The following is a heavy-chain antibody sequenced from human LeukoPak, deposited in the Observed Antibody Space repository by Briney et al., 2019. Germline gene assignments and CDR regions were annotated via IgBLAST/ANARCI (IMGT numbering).Heavy chain of an antibody. V-gene: IGHV1-69*13. CDR2: IIPIFGTA. CDR3: ARGRCSSTSCRIGPYYYYGMDV. J-gene: IGHJ6*02. D-gene: IGHD2-2*01. Sequence: SVTVSCKASGGTSSSYAISWVRQAPGQGLEWMGGIIPIFGTANYAQKFQGRVTITADESTSTAYMELSSLRSEDTAVYYCARGRCSSTSCRIGPYYYYGMDVWGQGTTVTVSS. CDR1: GGTSSSYA.